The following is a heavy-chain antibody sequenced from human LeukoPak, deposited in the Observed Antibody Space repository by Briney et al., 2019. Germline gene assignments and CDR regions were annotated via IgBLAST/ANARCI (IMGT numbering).Heavy chain of an antibody. V-gene: IGHV3-23*01. CDR1: GFTFSGYA. Sequence: PGGSLRLSCAASGFTFSGYAMSWVRQTPGKGLEWVSAISGGGGSTYYADSVKGRFTIPRDNSKNTLYLQMNSLRAEDTAVYYCAKDHEWLSFDYWGQGTLVTVSS. CDR2: ISGGGGST. CDR3: AKDHEWLSFDY. D-gene: IGHD3-3*01. J-gene: IGHJ4*02.